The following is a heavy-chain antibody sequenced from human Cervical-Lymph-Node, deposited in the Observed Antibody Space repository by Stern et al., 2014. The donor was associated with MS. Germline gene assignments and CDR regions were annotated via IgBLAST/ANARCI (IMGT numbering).Heavy chain of an antibody. CDR2: INTNSGGT. Sequence: VQLVQSGAEVKKPGASVKVSCKASGYTFTGYYMHWVRQAPGQGLEWVGRINTNSGGTNYAQKFQGRVTMTRDTSISTAYMELSRLRSDDTAVYYCARVRRYYYDSSGYYYADVFDYWGQGTLVTVSS. J-gene: IGHJ4*02. V-gene: IGHV1-2*06. D-gene: IGHD3-22*01. CDR3: ARVRRYYYDSSGYYYADVFDY. CDR1: GYTFTGYY.